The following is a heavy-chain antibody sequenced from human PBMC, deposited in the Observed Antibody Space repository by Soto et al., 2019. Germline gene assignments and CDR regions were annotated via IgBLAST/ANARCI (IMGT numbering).Heavy chain of an antibody. V-gene: IGHV3-48*01. D-gene: IGHD3-10*01. Sequence: PGGSLRLSCAASGFTFSSYSMNWVRQAPGKGLEWVSYISSSSSTTYYADSVKGRFTISRDNAKNSLYLQMNSLRAEDTAVYYCARANYYGSPGDFDYWGQGTLVTVSS. CDR2: ISSSSSTT. CDR1: GFTFSSYS. J-gene: IGHJ4*02. CDR3: ARANYYGSPGDFDY.